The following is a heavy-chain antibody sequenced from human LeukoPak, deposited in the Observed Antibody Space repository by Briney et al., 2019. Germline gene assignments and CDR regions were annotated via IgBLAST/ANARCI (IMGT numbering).Heavy chain of an antibody. CDR1: GFTFSSYA. V-gene: IGHV3-48*01. CDR3: ARAWDWSGYPAIFDY. Sequence: PGGSLRLSCAASGFTFSSYAMSWVRQAPGKGLEWVSYISSSSSTIYYADSVKGRFTISRDNAKNSLYLQMNSLRAEDTAVYYCARAWDWSGYPAIFDYWGQGTPVTVSS. D-gene: IGHD3-3*01. J-gene: IGHJ4*02. CDR2: ISSSSSTI.